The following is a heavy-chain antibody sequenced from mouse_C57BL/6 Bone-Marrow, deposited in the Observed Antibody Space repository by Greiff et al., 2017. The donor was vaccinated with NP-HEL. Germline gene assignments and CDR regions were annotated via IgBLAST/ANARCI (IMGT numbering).Heavy chain of an antibody. V-gene: IGHV5-16*01. Sequence: DVKLVESVGGLVQPGSSMKLSCTASGFTFSDYYMAWVRQVPEKGLEWVANINYDGSSTYYLDSLKSRFIISRDNAKNILYLQMSSLKSEDTATYYCARGGWGYFDYWGQGTTLTVSS. D-gene: IGHD1-1*02. J-gene: IGHJ2*01. CDR3: ARGGWGYFDY. CDR1: GFTFSDYY. CDR2: INYDGSST.